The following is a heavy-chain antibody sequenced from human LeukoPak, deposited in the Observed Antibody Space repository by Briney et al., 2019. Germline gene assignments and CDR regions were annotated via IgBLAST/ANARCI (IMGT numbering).Heavy chain of an antibody. CDR2: IYTSGSA. D-gene: IGHD6-19*01. J-gene: IGHJ4*02. CDR1: GGSISGYY. V-gene: IGHV4-4*07. Sequence: KASETLSLTCTVSGGSISGYYWSWIRQPAGKGLEWIGRIYTSGSATYNPSLKSRVTMSADTLKNQVSLKLISVTAADTAVYYCASLGSSGWPYYFDYWGQGTLVTVSS. CDR3: ASLGSSGWPYYFDY.